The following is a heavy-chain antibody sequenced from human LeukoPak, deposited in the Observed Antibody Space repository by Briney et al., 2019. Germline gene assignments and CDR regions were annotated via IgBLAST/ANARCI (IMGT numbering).Heavy chain of an antibody. D-gene: IGHD4-11*01. Sequence: GASVKVSCKASGYTFTSYGISWVRQAPGQGLEWMGWINPNSGGTNYAQKFQGRVTMTRDTSISTAYMELSRLRSDDTAVYYCARDPRGLDYSNYFDYWGQGTLVTVSS. CDR2: INPNSGGT. J-gene: IGHJ4*02. V-gene: IGHV1-2*02. CDR3: ARDPRGLDYSNYFDY. CDR1: GYTFTSYG.